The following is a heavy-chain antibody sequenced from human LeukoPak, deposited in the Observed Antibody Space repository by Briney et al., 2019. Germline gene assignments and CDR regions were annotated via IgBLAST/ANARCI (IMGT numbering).Heavy chain of an antibody. D-gene: IGHD1-26*01. CDR1: GGSISTYY. Sequence: SETLSLTCAVYGGSISTYYWTWIRQPPGKGLEWIGYIYYSGSTNYNPSLKSRVTISVDTSKNQFSLKLSSVTAADTAVYYCARVGGSYYYAFDIWGQGTMVTVSS. CDR2: IYYSGST. CDR3: ARVGGSYYYAFDI. J-gene: IGHJ3*02. V-gene: IGHV4-59*01.